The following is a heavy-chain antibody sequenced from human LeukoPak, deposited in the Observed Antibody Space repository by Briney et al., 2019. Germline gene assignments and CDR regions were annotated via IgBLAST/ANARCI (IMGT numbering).Heavy chain of an antibody. CDR3: ATGLGHYYDY. J-gene: IGHJ4*02. CDR2: VTRDGSDT. V-gene: IGHV3-74*01. D-gene: IGHD2-8*02. CDR1: GIGFYNYW. Sequence: GGSLRLSCAASGIGFYNYWMHWVRQAPGKGLEGLSRVTRDGSDTVYADSVKGRFTISRDNARTTVYLQMSSLRLDDTATYYCATGLGHYYDYWGQGSLVTVSS.